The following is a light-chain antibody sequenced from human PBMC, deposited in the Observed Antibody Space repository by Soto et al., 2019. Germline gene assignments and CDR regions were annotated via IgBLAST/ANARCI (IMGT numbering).Light chain of an antibody. J-gene: IGLJ2*01. CDR1: NIGSKS. V-gene: IGLV3-21*04. Sequence: SYELTQPPSVSVAPGKTARITCGGNNIGSKSVHWYQQKPGQAPVLVIYYDSDRPSGIPERFSGSNSGNTATLTISRVEAGDEADYYSQVWDSSSDHHVVFGGGTKLTVL. CDR2: YDS. CDR3: QVWDSSSDHHVV.